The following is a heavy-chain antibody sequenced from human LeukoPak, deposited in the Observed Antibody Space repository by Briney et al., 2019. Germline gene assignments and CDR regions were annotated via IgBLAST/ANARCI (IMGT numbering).Heavy chain of an antibody. CDR3: ARGVKGLRGAFDI. Sequence: SESLSLTCTVSGGSISSGVYYWSWVRQHPGKGLEWIGYIYYSGSTYSNPSLKSRLTMSVDISKNQFSLKLSSVTAADTAAYYCARGVKGLRGAFDIWGQGTMVTVSS. J-gene: IGHJ3*02. D-gene: IGHD3-10*01. CDR2: IYYSGST. V-gene: IGHV4-31*03. CDR1: GGSISSGVYY.